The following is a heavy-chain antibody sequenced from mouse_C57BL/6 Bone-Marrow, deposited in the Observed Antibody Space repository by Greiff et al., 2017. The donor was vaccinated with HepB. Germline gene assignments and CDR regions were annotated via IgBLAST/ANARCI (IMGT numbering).Heavy chain of an antibody. Sequence: VQLQQPGAELVKPGASVKMSCKASGYTFTSYWITWVKQRPGQGLEWIGDIYPGSGSTTYNEKFKSKATLTVDTSSSTAYMQLSSLTSEDSAVYYCARYGGSSYGFAYWGQGTLVTVSA. D-gene: IGHD1-1*01. CDR1: GYTFTSYW. CDR3: ARYGGSSYGFAY. J-gene: IGHJ3*01. V-gene: IGHV1-55*01. CDR2: IYPGSGST.